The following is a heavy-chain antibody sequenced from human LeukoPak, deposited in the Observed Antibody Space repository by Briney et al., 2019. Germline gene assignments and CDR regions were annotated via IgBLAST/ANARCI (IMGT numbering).Heavy chain of an antibody. V-gene: IGHV1-3*01. CDR3: AGTYCSGGSCYGGNWFDP. CDR2: INAGNGNT. D-gene: IGHD2-15*01. Sequence: ASVKVSCKASGYTFTSYAMHWVRQAPGQRLEWMGWINAGNGNTKYSQKFQGRVTITRDTSASTAYMELSSLRSEDTAVYYCAGTYCSGGSCYGGNWFDPWGQGTLVTVSS. J-gene: IGHJ5*02. CDR1: GYTFTSYA.